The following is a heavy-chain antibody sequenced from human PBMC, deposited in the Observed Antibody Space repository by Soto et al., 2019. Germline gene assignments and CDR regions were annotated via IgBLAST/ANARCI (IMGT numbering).Heavy chain of an antibody. CDR1: GFTFSSYG. Sequence: QVQLVESGGGVVQPGRSLRLSCAASGFTFSSYGMHWVRQAPGKGLEWVAVISYDGSNKYYADSVKGRFTISRDNSKNTLYLQMNSLRDEDTAVYYCANVGGGGWSFDYWGQGTLVTVSS. D-gene: IGHD3-16*01. CDR2: ISYDGSNK. CDR3: ANVGGGGWSFDY. J-gene: IGHJ4*02. V-gene: IGHV3-30*18.